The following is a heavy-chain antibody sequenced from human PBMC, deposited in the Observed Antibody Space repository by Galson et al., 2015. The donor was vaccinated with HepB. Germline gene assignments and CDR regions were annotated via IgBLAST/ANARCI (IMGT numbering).Heavy chain of an antibody. CDR3: ARDSARGRITIFGVAYDAFDI. CDR1: GGSISSYY. CDR2: IYTSGST. V-gene: IGHV4-4*07. J-gene: IGHJ3*02. Sequence: ETLSLTCTVSGGSISSYYWSWIRQPAGKGLEWIGRIYTSGSTNYNPSLKSRVTMSVDTSKNQFSLKLSSVTAADTAVYYCARDSARGRITIFGVAYDAFDIWGQGTMVTVSS. D-gene: IGHD3-3*01.